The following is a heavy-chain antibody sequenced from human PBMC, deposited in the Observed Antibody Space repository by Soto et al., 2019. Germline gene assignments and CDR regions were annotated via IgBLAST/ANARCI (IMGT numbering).Heavy chain of an antibody. J-gene: IGHJ4*02. CDR3: AREDCSAEGFRRFFGV. D-gene: IGHD3-3*01. CDR1: VYSSSCGYY. V-gene: IGHV4-38-2*02. Sequence: AETLCLTCRGSVYSSSCGYYWACLRRPPVRDLGWIVSVCCNSLPSYNPSLQIRVTLSVDTSATPCSLRFPSVTAAAPAVYYCAREDCSAEGFRRFFGVWGQGIVVTVSS. CDR2: VCCNSLP.